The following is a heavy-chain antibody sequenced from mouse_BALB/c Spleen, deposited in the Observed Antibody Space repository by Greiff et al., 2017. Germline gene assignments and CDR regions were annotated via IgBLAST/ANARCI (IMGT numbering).Heavy chain of an antibody. V-gene: IGHV3-6*02. Sequence: EVKLQESGPGLVKPSQSLSLTCSVTGYSITSGYYWNWIRQFPGNKLEWMGYISYDGSNNYNPSLKNRISITRDTSKNQFFLKLNSVTTEDTATYYCAREGVYGNHYAMDYWGQGTSVTVSS. CDR3: AREGVYGNHYAMDY. J-gene: IGHJ4*01. CDR1: GYSITSGYY. D-gene: IGHD2-1*01. CDR2: ISYDGSN.